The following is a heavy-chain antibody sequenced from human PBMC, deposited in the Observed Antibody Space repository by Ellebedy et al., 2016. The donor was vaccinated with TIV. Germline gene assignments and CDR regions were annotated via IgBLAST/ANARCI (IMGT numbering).Heavy chain of an antibody. D-gene: IGHD3-16*01. V-gene: IGHV3-53*01. J-gene: IGHJ4*02. CDR2: IYSGGST. CDR3: ARDEGGLDY. CDR1: GLTFGDYA. Sequence: GESLKISCTASGLTFGDYAMSWVRQAPGKGLEWVSVIYSGGSTYYADSVKGRFTISRDNSKNTLYLQMNSLRAEDTAVYYCARDEGGLDYWGQGTLVTVSS.